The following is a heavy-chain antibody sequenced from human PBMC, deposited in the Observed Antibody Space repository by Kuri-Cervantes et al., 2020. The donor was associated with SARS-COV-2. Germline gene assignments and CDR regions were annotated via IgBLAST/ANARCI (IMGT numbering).Heavy chain of an antibody. CDR2: IYYSGST. CDR1: GGSISSSSYY. CDR3: AGGGGVVVPAEEAWFDY. J-gene: IGHJ4*02. V-gene: IGHV4-39*01. D-gene: IGHD2-2*01. Sequence: SETLSLTCTVSGGSISSSSYYWGWIRQPPGKGLEWIGSIYYSGSTYYNPSLKSRVTISVDTSKNQFSLKLSSVTAADTAVYYWAGGGGVVVPAEEAWFDYWGQGTLVTVSS.